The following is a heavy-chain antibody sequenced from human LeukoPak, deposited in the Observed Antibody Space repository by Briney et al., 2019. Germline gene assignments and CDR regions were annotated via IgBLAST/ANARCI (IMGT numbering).Heavy chain of an antibody. CDR2: IIPIFGTA. J-gene: IGHJ3*02. Sequence: GASVKVSCKASGGTFSSYAISWVRQAPGQGLEWMGGIIPIFGTANYAQEFQGRVTITADESTSTAYMELSSLRSEDTAVYYCARPYGSSTSCPRGDAFDIWGRGTMVTVSS. CDR1: GGTFSSYA. D-gene: IGHD2-2*01. V-gene: IGHV1-69*01. CDR3: ARPYGSSTSCPRGDAFDI.